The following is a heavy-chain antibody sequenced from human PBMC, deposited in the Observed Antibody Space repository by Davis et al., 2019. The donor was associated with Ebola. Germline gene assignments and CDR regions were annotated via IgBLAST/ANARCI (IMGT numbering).Heavy chain of an antibody. V-gene: IGHV4-39*01. D-gene: IGHD6-13*01. CDR1: GGSISSSTYY. J-gene: IGHJ4*02. CDR2: AFYTGSS. Sequence: MPSETLSLTCTVSGGSISSSTYYWGWIRQPPGKGLEWIGTAFYTGSSYYNPSLKSRVTISVDTSKNQFSLKLSSVTAADTAMYYCARSGYSSTWYGNYFGYWGQGSLVTVSS. CDR3: ARSGYSSTWYGNYFGY.